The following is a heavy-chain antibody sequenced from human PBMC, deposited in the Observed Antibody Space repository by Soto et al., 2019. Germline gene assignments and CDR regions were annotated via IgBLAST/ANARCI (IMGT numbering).Heavy chain of an antibody. CDR3: ARMSIAAPFYY. Sequence: NPSETLSLTCTVSGGSISSSSYYWGWIRQPPGKGLEWIGSIYYSGSTYYNPSLKSRVTISVDTSKNQFSLKLSSVTAADTAVYYCARMSIAAPFYYWGQGTLVTVSS. CDR1: GGSISSSSYY. J-gene: IGHJ4*02. CDR2: IYYSGST. D-gene: IGHD6-6*01. V-gene: IGHV4-39*01.